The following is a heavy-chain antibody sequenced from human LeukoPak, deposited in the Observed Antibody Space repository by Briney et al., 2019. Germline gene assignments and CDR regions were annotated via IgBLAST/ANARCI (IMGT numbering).Heavy chain of an antibody. CDR2: IWYDGSNK. Sequence: GGSLRLSCAASGFTFSSHGMHWVRQAPGEGLEWVAVIWYDGSNKYYADSVKGRFTISRDNSKNTLYLQMNSLRAEDTAVYYCARDREGSDYWGQGTLVTVSS. D-gene: IGHD3-10*01. V-gene: IGHV3-33*01. J-gene: IGHJ4*02. CDR3: ARDREGSDY. CDR1: GFTFSSHG.